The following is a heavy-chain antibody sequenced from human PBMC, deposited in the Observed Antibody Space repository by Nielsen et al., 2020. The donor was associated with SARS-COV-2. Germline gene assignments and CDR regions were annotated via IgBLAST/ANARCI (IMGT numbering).Heavy chain of an antibody. J-gene: IGHJ3*01. CDR2: LSTQNGNT. V-gene: IGHV1-18*04. D-gene: IGHD6-13*01. Sequence: ASLKVSCKASGHTFPNYGLTWVRQAPGQGLEWMGWLSTQNGNTNFAQKFQGRVTVTTDTSTNTVYMELRSLRSDDTAVYYCARHTVYSSTWFAFDLWGQGTMVTVSS. CDR1: GHTFPNYG. CDR3: ARHTVYSSTWFAFDL.